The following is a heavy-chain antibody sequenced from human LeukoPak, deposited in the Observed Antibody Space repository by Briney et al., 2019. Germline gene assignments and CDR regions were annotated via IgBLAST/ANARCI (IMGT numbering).Heavy chain of an antibody. Sequence: PGGSLRLSCAASGFTFSSYSMNWVRQAPGKGLEWVSSISSSSYIYYADSVKGRFTISRDNAKNSLYLQMNSLRAEDTAVYYCARGGTDEHNWFDPWGQGTLVTVSS. CDR2: ISSSSYI. J-gene: IGHJ5*02. V-gene: IGHV3-21*01. D-gene: IGHD1-1*01. CDR1: GFTFSSYS. CDR3: ARGGTDEHNWFDP.